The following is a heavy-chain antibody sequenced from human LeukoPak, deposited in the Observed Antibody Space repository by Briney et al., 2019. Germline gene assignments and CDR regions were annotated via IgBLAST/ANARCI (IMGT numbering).Heavy chain of an antibody. J-gene: IGHJ6*02. Sequence: GGSLRLSCAASRFTLGNYWMSWVRQAPGKGLEWVANIKKEDGSEKNYVESVKGRFTISRDNAENSLYLQMNSLRAEDTAVYYCAKDFSSGDYGDRYAPYYYYYGMDVWGQGTTVTVSS. V-gene: IGHV3-7*03. CDR2: IKKEDGSEK. D-gene: IGHD4-17*01. CDR3: AKDFSSGDYGDRYAPYYYYYGMDV. CDR1: RFTLGNYW.